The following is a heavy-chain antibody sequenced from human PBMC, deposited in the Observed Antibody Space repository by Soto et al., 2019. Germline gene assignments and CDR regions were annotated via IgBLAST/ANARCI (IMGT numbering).Heavy chain of an antibody. CDR3: ARVQYSSHGNGMDV. D-gene: IGHD6-6*01. J-gene: IGHJ6*02. CDR2: ISYDGSNK. V-gene: IGHV3-30-3*01. CDR1: GFTFSSYA. Sequence: QVQLVESGGGVVQPGRSLRLSCAASGFTFSSYAMHWVRQAPGKGLEWVAVISYDGSNKYYADSVKGRFTISRDNSKNTLYLQMNSLRAEDTAVYYCARVQYSSHGNGMDVWGQGTTVTVSS.